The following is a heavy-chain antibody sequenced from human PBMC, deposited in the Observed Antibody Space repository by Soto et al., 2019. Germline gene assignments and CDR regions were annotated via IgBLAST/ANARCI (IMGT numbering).Heavy chain of an antibody. Sequence: QVQLVESGGGVVQPGRSLRLSCAASGFSFSSYGMHWVRQAPGKGLEWVAVISYDGSNKYYADAVKGRFTISRDNSKNTLYLQMNGLRAEDTAVYYCANESVAGTSGIYYFDYWGQGTLVTVSP. V-gene: IGHV3-30*18. CDR2: ISYDGSNK. CDR1: GFSFSSYG. CDR3: ANESVAGTSGIYYFDY. D-gene: IGHD6-19*01. J-gene: IGHJ4*02.